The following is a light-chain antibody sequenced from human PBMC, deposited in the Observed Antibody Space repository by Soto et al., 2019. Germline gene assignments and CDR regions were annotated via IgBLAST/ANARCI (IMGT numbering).Light chain of an antibody. CDR2: GAS. V-gene: IGKV3-15*01. Sequence: EIMMTQSPATLSVFPGERATLSCRASQSVSSNLAWYQQKPGQAPRLLIYGASTRATGIPARFSGSGSGTEFTLTISSLQSEDFAVYYGQQYNNWPPLTFGGGTKVEIK. CDR1: QSVSSN. CDR3: QQYNNWPPLT. J-gene: IGKJ4*01.